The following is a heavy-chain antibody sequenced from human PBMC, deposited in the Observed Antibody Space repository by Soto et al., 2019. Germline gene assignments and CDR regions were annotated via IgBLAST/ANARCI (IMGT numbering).Heavy chain of an antibody. CDR2: ISSNGGST. CDR1: GFTFSSYA. CDR3: ARGIAVAGTGGFDY. V-gene: IGHV3-64*01. J-gene: IGHJ4*02. Sequence: EVQLVESGGGLVQPGGSLRLSCAASGFTFSSYAMHWVRQAPGKGLEYVSAISSNGGSTYYANSVKGRFTISRDNSKNTLYLQMRSLRAEDMAVYYCARGIAVAGTGGFDYWGQGTLVTVSS. D-gene: IGHD6-19*01.